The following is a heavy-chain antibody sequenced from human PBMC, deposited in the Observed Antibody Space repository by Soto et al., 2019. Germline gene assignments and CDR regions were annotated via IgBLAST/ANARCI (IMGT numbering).Heavy chain of an antibody. CDR3: AREGDVPYYYYGMDV. Sequence: QVQLVQSGGEVKKPGATGKVSCEASGYTFTSYGISWVRQAPGQGLEWMGWISGYNGKTNYAQKVQDRVTMTTDTSTSTVYMELRSLRSDDTAVYYCAREGDVPYYYYGMDVWGQGTTVTVSS. J-gene: IGHJ6*02. D-gene: IGHD2-21*02. CDR1: GYTFTSYG. CDR2: ISGYNGKT. V-gene: IGHV1-18*01.